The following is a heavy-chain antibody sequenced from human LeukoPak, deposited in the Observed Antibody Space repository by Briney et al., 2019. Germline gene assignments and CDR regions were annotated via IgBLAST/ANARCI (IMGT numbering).Heavy chain of an antibody. J-gene: IGHJ4*02. D-gene: IGHD3-10*01. V-gene: IGHV3-7*03. Sequence: PRGSLRLSSAASGVTFSRYWMSWVRHAPGKGREWVDNIKEDGSEKYYVDSVKGRFTISRDHAKNSLYLQMNSLRAEDTAVYYCASRPPTSRTYYGVFDYWGQGALVTVSS. CDR1: GVTFSRYW. CDR3: ASRPPTSRTYYGVFDY. CDR2: IKEDGSEK.